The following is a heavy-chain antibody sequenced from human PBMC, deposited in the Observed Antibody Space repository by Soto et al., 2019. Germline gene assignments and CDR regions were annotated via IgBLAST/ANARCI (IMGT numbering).Heavy chain of an antibody. V-gene: IGHV3-30*18. D-gene: IGHD3-9*01. CDR1: GFTFSSYA. CDR3: AKGGYYDMLTGIGPFDY. J-gene: IGHJ4*02. Sequence: GGSLRLSCAASGFTFSSYAMHWIRQAPGKGLEWVAFISYDGGKPYYADSVKGRFTISRDSSKNTVYLQMNSLRPEDTALYYCAKGGYYDMLTGIGPFDYWGQGTLVTVS. CDR2: ISYDGGKP.